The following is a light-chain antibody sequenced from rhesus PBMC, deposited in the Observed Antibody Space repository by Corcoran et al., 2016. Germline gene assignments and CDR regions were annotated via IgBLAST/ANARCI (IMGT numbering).Light chain of an antibody. CDR2: KAS. CDR3: QQGYNIPYT. Sequence: DIQMTQSPSSLSASVGDKVTITCRASQGISSWLAWYKQKPGGAPKLLIYKASSLQTGVPSRFSGSGSGTDYTLTISSLQPEDSATYYCQQGYNIPYTFGQGTTVEIK. J-gene: IGKJ2*01. V-gene: IGKV1-18*01. CDR1: QGISSW.